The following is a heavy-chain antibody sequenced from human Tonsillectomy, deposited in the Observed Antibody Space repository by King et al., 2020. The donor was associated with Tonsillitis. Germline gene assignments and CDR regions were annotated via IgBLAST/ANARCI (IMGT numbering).Heavy chain of an antibody. CDR1: GFTFSSYA. D-gene: IGHD6-13*01. Sequence: VQLVESGGGVVQPGRSLRLSCAASGFTFSSYAMHWVRQAPGKGLEGVAVISYDGSNKYYADSVKGRFTISRDNSKNTLYLQMNSLRAEDTAVYYCVWGVTAALLFDYWGQGTLVTVSS. CDR2: ISYDGSNK. V-gene: IGHV3-30*01. J-gene: IGHJ4*02. CDR3: VWGVTAALLFDY.